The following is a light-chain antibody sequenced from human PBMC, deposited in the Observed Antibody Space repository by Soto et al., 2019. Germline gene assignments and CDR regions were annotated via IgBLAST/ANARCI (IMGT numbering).Light chain of an antibody. CDR2: GVS. J-gene: IGKJ1*01. CDR3: QQSYTAPSIT. CDR1: QSISSS. V-gene: IGKV1-39*01. Sequence: DIQMTQSPSSLSASVGDKVTITWRSSQSISSSLNWYQQKSGKAPNLLIYGVSRLQGGVPSRFSGSGSGTDFTLSISSLQPEDFATYYCQQSYTAPSITFGQGTKVDIK.